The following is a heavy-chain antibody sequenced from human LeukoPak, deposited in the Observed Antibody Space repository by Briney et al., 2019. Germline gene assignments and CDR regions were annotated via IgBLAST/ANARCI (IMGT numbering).Heavy chain of an antibody. CDR1: GFTFSSYE. Sequence: GGSLRLSCAASGFTFSSYEMNWVRQGPGKGLEWVSYIAHHGSNKYYADSVKGRFTISRDNSKRTLYLQMNSLRADDTAVYYCAKDGSWSCTDWGQGTLVTVSS. CDR2: IAHHGSNK. J-gene: IGHJ4*02. D-gene: IGHD2-8*02. CDR3: AKDGSWSCTD. V-gene: IGHV3-30*02.